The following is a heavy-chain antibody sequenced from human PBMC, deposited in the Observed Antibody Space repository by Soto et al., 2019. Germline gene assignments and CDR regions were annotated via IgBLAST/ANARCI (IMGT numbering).Heavy chain of an antibody. D-gene: IGHD6-19*01. J-gene: IGHJ6*02. CDR1: GFTFDDYA. V-gene: IGHV3-9*01. CDR3: TKYIACSSGWYEPYKYGMVV. Sequence: GGSLRLSCAASGFTFDDYAMHWVRQAPGKGLEWVSGISWNSGSIGYADSVKGRFTISRDNAKNSLYLQMNSLRAEDTALYYCTKYIACSSGWYEPYKYGMVVGGPGATVTVSS. CDR2: ISWNSGSI.